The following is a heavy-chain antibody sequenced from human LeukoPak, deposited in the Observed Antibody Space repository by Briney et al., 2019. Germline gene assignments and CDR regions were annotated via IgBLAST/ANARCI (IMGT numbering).Heavy chain of an antibody. D-gene: IGHD2-15*01. V-gene: IGHV1-46*01. J-gene: IGHJ4*02. Sequence: ASVKVSCKASGYTFTSYYMHWVRQAPGQGLEWMGIINPSGGSTSYAQKFQGRVTMTRDTSTSTVCMELSSLRSEDTAVYYCARAACSGGSCYRYYFDYWGQGTLVTVSS. CDR3: ARAACSGGSCYRYYFDY. CDR1: GYTFTSYY. CDR2: INPSGGST.